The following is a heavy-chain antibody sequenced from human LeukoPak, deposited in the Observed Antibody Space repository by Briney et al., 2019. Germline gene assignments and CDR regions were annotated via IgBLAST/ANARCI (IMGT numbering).Heavy chain of an antibody. V-gene: IGHV3-23*01. CDR1: GFTFNNYV. CDR2: ISASAAMT. CDR3: AKGYYGSGSYGWFDY. J-gene: IGHJ4*02. D-gene: IGHD3-10*01. Sequence: GGSLRLSCEASGFTFNNYVMTWVRQAPGKGLEWVSSISASAAMTYYADSVKGRFTISRDNSKNTLFLHMNSLRAEDTAVYSCAKGYYGSGSYGWFDYWGQGTLVTVSS.